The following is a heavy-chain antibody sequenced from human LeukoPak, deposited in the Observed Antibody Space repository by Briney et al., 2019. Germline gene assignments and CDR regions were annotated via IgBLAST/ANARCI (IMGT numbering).Heavy chain of an antibody. CDR2: ISAYNGNT. V-gene: IGHV1-18*01. CDR1: GYTFTSYG. CDR3: ARTPRYYYYMDV. J-gene: IGHJ6*03. Sequence: ASVKVSCKPSGYTFTSYGISCVRQAPGQGLEWMGWISAYNGNTNYAQKLQGRVTMTTDTSTSTDYMELRSLRSDDTAVYYCARTPRYYYYMDVWGKGTTVTISS.